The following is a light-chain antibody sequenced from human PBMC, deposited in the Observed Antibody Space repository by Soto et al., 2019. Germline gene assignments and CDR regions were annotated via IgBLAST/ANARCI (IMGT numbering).Light chain of an antibody. Sequence: DMQMTQSPSTLSASVGDRATITCRASQSISSWLAWYQQKPGKTPNLLIYKASVLESGAPSRVSGSGSGTEFALTISSLQPDDSATYYCQHYNNYSPTFGGGPKVEIK. J-gene: IGKJ4*01. V-gene: IGKV1-5*03. CDR3: QHYNNYSPT. CDR1: QSISSW. CDR2: KAS.